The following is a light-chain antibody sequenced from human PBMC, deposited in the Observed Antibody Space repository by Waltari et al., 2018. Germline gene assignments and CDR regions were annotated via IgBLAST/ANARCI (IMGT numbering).Light chain of an antibody. V-gene: IGLV3-25*03. CDR2: KDN. CDR1: ALPKTS. CDR3: QSGNSRGSYYV. J-gene: IGLJ1*01. Sequence: SYHLPQPPAVSVSEGQTPRIPSTGDALPKTSDYWYQQKPGQAPVLLIYKDNERPSGIPERFSGSSSGTTVTLTISGVQAEDEADYYCQSGNSRGSYYVFGTGTKVTVL.